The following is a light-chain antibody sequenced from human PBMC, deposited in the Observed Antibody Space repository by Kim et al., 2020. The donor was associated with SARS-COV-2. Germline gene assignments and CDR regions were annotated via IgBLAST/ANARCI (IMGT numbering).Light chain of an antibody. J-gene: IGLJ1*01. CDR2: KDS. CDR1: ALPKQY. V-gene: IGLV3-25*03. Sequence: SQGKTARITCSGDALPKQYAYWYQQKPGQAPVLVIYKDSERPSGIPERFSGSSSGTTVTLTISGVQAEDEADYYCQSADSSGTMGVFGTGTKVTVL. CDR3: QSADSSGTMGV.